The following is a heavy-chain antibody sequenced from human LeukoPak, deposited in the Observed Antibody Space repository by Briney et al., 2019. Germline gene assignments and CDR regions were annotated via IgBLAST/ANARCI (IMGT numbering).Heavy chain of an antibody. CDR2: ISGSGGTT. CDR1: GFTFTTYA. Sequence: GGSLRLSCAASGFTFTTYAMSWVRQAPGKGLEWVSTISGSGGTTYYADSVKGRFTISRDNSKNTLYLQMNSLRAEDTAVYYCAKDVDIVATGDYFDSWGQGTLVSVSS. CDR3: AKDVDIVATGDYFDS. D-gene: IGHD5-12*01. V-gene: IGHV3-23*01. J-gene: IGHJ4*02.